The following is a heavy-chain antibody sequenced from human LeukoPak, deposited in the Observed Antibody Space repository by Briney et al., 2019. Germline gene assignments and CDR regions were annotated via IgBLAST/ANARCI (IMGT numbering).Heavy chain of an antibody. V-gene: IGHV1-18*01. J-gene: IGHJ4*02. Sequence: GAAVKVSCKASGYTFTSYGISWVRQAPVQGLEWMGWISAYNGNTNYAQKLQGRVTMTTDTSTSTAYMELRSLRSDDTAVYYCARDFFSEVTYHGEIASFDQWGPGTLVSVSS. CDR3: ARDFFSEVTYHGEIASFDQ. CDR2: ISAYNGNT. D-gene: IGHD1-14*01. CDR1: GYTFTSYG.